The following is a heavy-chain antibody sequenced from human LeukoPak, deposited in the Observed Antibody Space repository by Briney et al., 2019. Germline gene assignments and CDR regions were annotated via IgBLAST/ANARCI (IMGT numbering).Heavy chain of an antibody. V-gene: IGHV3-48*04. CDR3: ARDFWSGYYTED. J-gene: IGHJ4*02. Sequence: PGGSLRLSCEFSGIIFSTYAMNWVRQAPGKGLEWISYISGSGSGSTSITQYADSVKGRFTISRDNAKNSLHLQMDSLSAEDTAVYYCARDFWSGYYTEDWGQGALVIVSS. CDR2: ISGSGSGSTSIT. D-gene: IGHD3-3*01. CDR1: GIIFSTYA.